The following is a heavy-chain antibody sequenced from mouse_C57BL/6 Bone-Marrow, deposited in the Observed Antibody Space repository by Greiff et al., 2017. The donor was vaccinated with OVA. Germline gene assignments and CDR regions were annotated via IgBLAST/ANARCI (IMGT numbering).Heavy chain of an antibody. V-gene: IGHV1-74*01. CDR2: IHPSDSDT. CDR3: AIADNPYAMDY. J-gene: IGHJ4*01. Sequence: VKLQQPGAELVKPGASVKVSCKASGYTFTSYWMHWVKQRPGQGLEWIGRIHPSDSDTNSNQKFKGKATLTVAKSSSTAYMQLSSLTSEDSAVYYCAIADNPYAMDYWGQGTSVTVSS. D-gene: IGHD1-3*01. CDR1: GYTFTSYW.